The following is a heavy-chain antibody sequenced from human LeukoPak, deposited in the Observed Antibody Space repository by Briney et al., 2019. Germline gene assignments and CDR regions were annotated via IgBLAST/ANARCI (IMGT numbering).Heavy chain of an antibody. Sequence: GASVKVSCKASGYTFTSYDINWVRRATGQGLEWTGWMNPNSGNTGYGQRFQGRVTMTRNTSISTAYMELSSLRSEDTAVYYCARGLVGSSPSYWGQGTLVTVSS. D-gene: IGHD6-6*01. CDR3: ARGLVGSSPSY. CDR2: MNPNSGNT. J-gene: IGHJ4*02. CDR1: GYTFTSYD. V-gene: IGHV1-8*01.